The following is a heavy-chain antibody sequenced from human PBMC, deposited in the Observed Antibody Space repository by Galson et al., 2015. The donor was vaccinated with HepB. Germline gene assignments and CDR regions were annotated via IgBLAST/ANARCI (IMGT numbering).Heavy chain of an antibody. CDR1: GFRFSEFY. CDR2: ISGSGTTT. J-gene: IGHJ5*02. V-gene: IGHV3-11*01. Sequence: SLRLSCAASGFRFSEFYMTWIRQAPGKGLQWISYISGSGTTTYYADSVKGRFTVSRDNSKNSLYLQINSPRAEDTAVYYCGRAAGWVDPWGQGTLVTVSS. CDR3: GRAAGWVDP.